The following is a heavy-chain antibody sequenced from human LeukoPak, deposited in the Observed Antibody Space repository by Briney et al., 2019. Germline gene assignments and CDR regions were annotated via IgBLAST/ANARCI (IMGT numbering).Heavy chain of an antibody. CDR1: GWSFSGYY. D-gene: IGHD3-3*01. CDR2: INHSGST. V-gene: IGHV4-34*01. Sequence: SETLSLTCAVYGWSFSGYYWSWIRQPPGKGLESIGEINHSGSTNYNPSLKSRVTISVDTSKNQFSLKRSPVTAAGRAVCYCARGGPGIWSCYYRKGYYFDYWGQGTLVTVSS. J-gene: IGHJ4*02. CDR3: ARGGPGIWSCYYRKGYYFDY.